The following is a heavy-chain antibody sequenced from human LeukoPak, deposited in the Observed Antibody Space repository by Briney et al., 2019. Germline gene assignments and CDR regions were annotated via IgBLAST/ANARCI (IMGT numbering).Heavy chain of an antibody. V-gene: IGHV3-23*01. J-gene: IGHJ4*02. CDR2: ISGSGGRT. Sequence: PGGSLRPSCAASGAASGFTFSNYAMTWVRQPPGKGLEWVSAISGSGGRTYYADSVKGRFTISRDNSKNTLYLQMNSLRPEDTAVYFCAKGPRNFASGTFYFDYWGQGTLVPVPS. CDR3: AKGPRNFASGTFYFDY. CDR1: GFTFSNYA. D-gene: IGHD3-10*01.